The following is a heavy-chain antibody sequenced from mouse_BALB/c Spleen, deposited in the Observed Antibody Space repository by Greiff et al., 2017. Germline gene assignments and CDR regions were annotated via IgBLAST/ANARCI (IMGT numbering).Heavy chain of an antibody. V-gene: IGHV1-7*01. J-gene: IGHJ4*01. CDR2: ISPSTGYT. Sequence: VQLQQSGAELAKPGASVKMSCKASGYTFTSYWMHWVKQRPGQGLEWIGYISPSTGYTEYNQKFKDKATLTADKSSSTAYMQLSSLTSEDSAVYYCARNSGRSYAMDYWGQGTSVTVSS. CDR1: GYTFTSYW. CDR3: ARNSGRSYAMDY.